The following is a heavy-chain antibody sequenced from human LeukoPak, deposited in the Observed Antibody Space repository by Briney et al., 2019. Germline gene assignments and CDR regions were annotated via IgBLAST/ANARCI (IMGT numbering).Heavy chain of an antibody. CDR1: GYTFTSYD. J-gene: IGHJ4*02. CDR2: MNPNSGNT. V-gene: IGHV1-8*01. D-gene: IGHD5-12*01. CDR3: ARGWANGGYRRRYFDY. Sequence: ASVKVSCKASGYTFTSYDINWVRQATGQGLAWMGWMNPNSGNTGYAQKFQGRVTMTRNTSISTAYMELSSLRSEDTAVYYCARGWANGGYRRRYFDYWGQGTLVTVSS.